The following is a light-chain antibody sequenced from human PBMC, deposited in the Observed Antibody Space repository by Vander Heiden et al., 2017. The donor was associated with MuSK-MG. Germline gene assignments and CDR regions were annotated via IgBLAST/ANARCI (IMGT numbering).Light chain of an antibody. Sequence: DSVMTQSPDSLAGSLGERATINCKSSQSVLYSSNNKNYLAWYQQKPWQPPKLLISWASTREAGVPDRFSGSGYGKDFALTISSLQVEDVAVYYCQQYDSSPPWTFGQGTKVEVK. CDR1: QSVLYSSNNKNY. CDR3: QQYDSSPPWT. J-gene: IGKJ1*01. V-gene: IGKV4-1*01. CDR2: WAS.